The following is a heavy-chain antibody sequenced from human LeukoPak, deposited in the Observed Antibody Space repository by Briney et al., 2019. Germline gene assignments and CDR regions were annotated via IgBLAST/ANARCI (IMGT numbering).Heavy chain of an antibody. CDR2: IYPGDSDT. V-gene: IGHV5-51*01. CDR3: ALGNDYYMDV. CDR1: GYSFTNYW. J-gene: IGHJ6*03. D-gene: IGHD7-27*01. Sequence: GESLKISCKSSGYSFTNYWIACVRQMPGKRLEWMGIIYPGDSDTRYSPSFQGQVTISADKSISTAYLQWSSLKASDTAMYYCALGNDYYMDVWGKGTTVTVSS.